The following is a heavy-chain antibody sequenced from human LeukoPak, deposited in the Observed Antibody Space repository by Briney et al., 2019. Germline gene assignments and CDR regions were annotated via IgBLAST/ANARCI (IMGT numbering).Heavy chain of an antibody. D-gene: IGHD4-23*01. Sequence: ASVKVSCKASGGTFSSYTISWVRQAPGQGLEWMGRIIPILGIANYAQKFQGRVTITADKSTSTAYMELSSLRSEDTAVYYCARPTTVVTGIGWFDPWGQGTLVTVSS. CDR2: IIPILGIA. CDR3: ARPTTVVTGIGWFDP. J-gene: IGHJ5*02. CDR1: GGTFSSYT. V-gene: IGHV1-69*02.